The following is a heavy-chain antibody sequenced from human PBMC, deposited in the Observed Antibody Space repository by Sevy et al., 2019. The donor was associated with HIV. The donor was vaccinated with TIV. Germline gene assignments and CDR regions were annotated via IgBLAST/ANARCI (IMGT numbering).Heavy chain of an antibody. CDR2: MNPNSGNT. D-gene: IGHD1-26*01. Sequence: ASVKVSCKASGYTYTSYDINWVRPATGQGLEWMGWMNPNSGNTGYAQKFQGRVTMTRNTSISTAYMELSSLRSEDTAVYYCARPRSVWDQFLSGMDVWGQGTTVTVSS. V-gene: IGHV1-8*01. CDR1: GYTYTSYD. J-gene: IGHJ6*02. CDR3: ARPRSVWDQFLSGMDV.